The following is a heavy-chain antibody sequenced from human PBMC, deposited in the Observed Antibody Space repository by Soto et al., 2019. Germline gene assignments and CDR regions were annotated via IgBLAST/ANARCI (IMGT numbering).Heavy chain of an antibody. V-gene: IGHV3-23*01. D-gene: IGHD7-27*01. J-gene: IGHJ2*01. Sequence: EVQVLESGGGLVQPGGSLRLSCAGSGFTFINYAMNWVRQAPGKGLEWVSSISGGGDAAFFPDSVRGRFTISRDNSKNTVTLHMNSLRVDDTAVYYCARKILGSTTRPNYWYFDLWGRGTLVTVSS. CDR2: ISGGGDAA. CDR1: GFTFINYA. CDR3: ARKILGSTTRPNYWYFDL.